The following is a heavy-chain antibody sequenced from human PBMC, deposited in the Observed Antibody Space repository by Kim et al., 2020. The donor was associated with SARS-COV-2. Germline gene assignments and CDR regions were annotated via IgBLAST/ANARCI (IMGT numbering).Heavy chain of an antibody. D-gene: IGHD3-10*01. V-gene: IGHV1-8*01. CDR1: GYTFTSYD. Sequence: ASVKVSCKASGYTFTSYDINWVRQATGQGLEWMGWMNPNSGNTGYAQKFQGRVTMTRNTSISTAYMELSSLRSEDTAVYYCARAFLYYYGSGSYRNYYYGMDVWGQGTTVTVS. J-gene: IGHJ6*02. CDR3: ARAFLYYYGSGSYRNYYYGMDV. CDR2: MNPNSGNT.